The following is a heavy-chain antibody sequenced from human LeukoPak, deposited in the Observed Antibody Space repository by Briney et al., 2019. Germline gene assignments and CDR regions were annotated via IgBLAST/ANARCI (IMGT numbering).Heavy chain of an antibody. V-gene: IGHV1-2*02. CDR3: ARDQGRVATPSWDH. D-gene: IGHD6-6*01. CDR2: INANSGGT. Sequence: ASVTVSLKGSVYTFTGYHVHWVRQAPGHGLEGMGWINANSGGTNYAQKVQGRVTMTRDRSIRTAYMELSSLRADDTAVYFCARDQGRVATPSWDHWGQGTLVTVSS. CDR1: VYTFTGYH. J-gene: IGHJ4*02.